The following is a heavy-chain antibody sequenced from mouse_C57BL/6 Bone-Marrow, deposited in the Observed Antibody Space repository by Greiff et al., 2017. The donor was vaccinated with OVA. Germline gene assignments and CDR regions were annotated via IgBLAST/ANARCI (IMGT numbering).Heavy chain of an antibody. Sequence: VQLQQPGAELVKPGASVKMSCKASGYTFTSYWITWVKQRPGQGLEWIGDIYPGSGSTNYNEKFKSKATLTVDTSSSTAYMQLNSLTSEDSAVYYVAKEDTCLYYFDYWGQGTTLTVSS. J-gene: IGHJ2*01. CDR2: IYPGSGST. V-gene: IGHV1-55*01. CDR1: GYTFTSYW. CDR3: AKEDTCLYYFDY.